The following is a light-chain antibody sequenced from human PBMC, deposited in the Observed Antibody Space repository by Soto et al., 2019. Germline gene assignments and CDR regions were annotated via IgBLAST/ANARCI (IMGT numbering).Light chain of an antibody. CDR3: SSYTSSSTLYV. CDR2: EVN. J-gene: IGLJ1*01. V-gene: IGLV2-14*01. CDR1: SSDVGGYTY. Sequence: QSVLTQPASVSGSPRQSITISCTGASSDVGGYTYVSWYQQHPGKAPKLMIYEVNNRPSGVSHRFSGSKSGNTASLTISGLQAEDEADYYCSSYTSSSTLYVFGTGTKLTVL.